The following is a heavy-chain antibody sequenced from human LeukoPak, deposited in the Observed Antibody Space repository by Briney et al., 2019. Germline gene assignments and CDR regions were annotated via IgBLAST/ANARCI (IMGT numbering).Heavy chain of an antibody. CDR1: GGAVSSFY. CDR2: FYYSGST. V-gene: IGHV4-59*08. Sequence: SETLSLTCSVSGGAVSSFYWSWIRQSPGKGLEWIGYFYYSGSTKYNPSLKSRVTMSVDTSKNQLSLKLRSVTAADTAMYYCARHRFASAVIPDYWGQGDLVTVSS. D-gene: IGHD2-21*02. CDR3: ARHRFASAVIPDY. J-gene: IGHJ4*02.